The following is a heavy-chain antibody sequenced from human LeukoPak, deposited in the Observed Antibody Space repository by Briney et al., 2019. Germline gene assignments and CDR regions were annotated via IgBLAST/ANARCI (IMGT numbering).Heavy chain of an antibody. CDR3: AKGGALWFGELFDY. CDR1: GITFSSYA. Sequence: GGSLRLSCAASGITFSSYAMNWVRQAPGKGLEWVSAISGSGGSTYYADSVKGRFTISRDNSKNTLYLQMNSLRADDTAVYYCAKGGALWFGELFDYWGQGTLVTVSS. V-gene: IGHV3-23*01. CDR2: ISGSGGST. D-gene: IGHD3-10*01. J-gene: IGHJ4*02.